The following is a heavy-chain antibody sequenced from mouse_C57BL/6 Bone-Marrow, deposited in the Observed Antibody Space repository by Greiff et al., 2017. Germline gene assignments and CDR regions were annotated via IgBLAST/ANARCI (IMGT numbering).Heavy chain of an antibody. CDR3: ARGRLGGFAY. CDR2: IYPRSGNT. Sequence: QVHVKQSGAELARPGASVKLSCKASGYTFTSYGISWVKQRTGQGLEWIGEIYPRSGNTYYNEKFKGKATLTADKSSSPAYMELRSLTSEDSAVYFCARGRLGGFAYWGQGTLVTVSA. CDR1: GYTFTSYG. J-gene: IGHJ3*01. D-gene: IGHD4-1*01. V-gene: IGHV1-81*01.